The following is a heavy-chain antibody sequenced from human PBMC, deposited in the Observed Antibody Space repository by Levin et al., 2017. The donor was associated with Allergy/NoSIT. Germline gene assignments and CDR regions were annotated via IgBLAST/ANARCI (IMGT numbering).Heavy chain of an antibody. CDR3: ARRIVAGGTPMGY. V-gene: IGHV1-8*01. Sequence: ASVKVSCKASGYTFTSYDINWVRQATGQGLEWMGWMNPNSGNTGYAQKFQGRVTMTRNTSISTAYMELSSLTSDDTAVYYCARRIVAGGTPMGYWGQGTLVTVSS. CDR1: GYTFTSYD. CDR2: MNPNSGNT. D-gene: IGHD6-13*01. J-gene: IGHJ4*02.